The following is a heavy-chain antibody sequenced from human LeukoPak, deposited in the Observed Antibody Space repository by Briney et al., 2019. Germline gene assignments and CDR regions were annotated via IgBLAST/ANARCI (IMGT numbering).Heavy chain of an antibody. J-gene: IGHJ5*02. CDR1: GFTFSSYG. V-gene: IGHV3-33*01. D-gene: IGHD3-10*01. Sequence: QPGRSLRLSCAASGFTFSSYGMHWVRQAPGKGLEWVAVIWYDGSSKYYADSVKGRFTISRDNSKNTLYLQMNSLRAEDTAVYYCARDGVTMVRGVIWYWFDPWGQGTLVTVSS. CDR2: IWYDGSSK. CDR3: ARDGVTMVRGVIWYWFDP.